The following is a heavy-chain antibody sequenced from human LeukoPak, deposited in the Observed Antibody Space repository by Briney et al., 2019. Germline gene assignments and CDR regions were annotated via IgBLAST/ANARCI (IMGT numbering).Heavy chain of an antibody. CDR2: INPNSGGT. CDR3: ARAFHSGSWSLLYYYYYYMDV. Sequence: ASVKVSCKASGYTFTGYYMHWVRQAPGQGLEWMGWINPNSGGTNYAQKFQGRVTMTRDTSISTAYMELSRLRSDDTAVYYCARAFHSGSWSLLYYYYYYMDVWGKGTTVTVSS. CDR1: GYTFTGYY. V-gene: IGHV1-2*02. D-gene: IGHD6-13*01. J-gene: IGHJ6*03.